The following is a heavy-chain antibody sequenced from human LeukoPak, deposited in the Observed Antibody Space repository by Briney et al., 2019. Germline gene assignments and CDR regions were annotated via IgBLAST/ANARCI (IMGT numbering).Heavy chain of an antibody. CDR1: GGSISSGSYY. V-gene: IGHV4-39*01. D-gene: IGHD4-17*01. CDR3: ARHDDYGDYYYYMDV. CDR2: IYYSGST. J-gene: IGHJ6*03. Sequence: SETLSLTCTVSGGSISSGSYYWGWIRQPPGKGLEWIGSIYYSGSTYYNPSLKSRVTISVDTSKNQFSLKLSSVTAADTAVYYCARHDDYGDYYYYMDVWGKGTTVTISS.